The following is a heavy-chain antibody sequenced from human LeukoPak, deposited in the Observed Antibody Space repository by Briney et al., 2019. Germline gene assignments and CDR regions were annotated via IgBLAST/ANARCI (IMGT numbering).Heavy chain of an antibody. J-gene: IGHJ6*03. CDR1: GGTFSSYA. D-gene: IGHD6-13*01. Sequence: SVKVSCKASGGTFSSYAISWVRQAPGQGLEWMGGIIPIFGTANYAQKFQGRVTITTDESTSTAYMELSSLRSEDTAVYYCARVGKQQRFYYYMDVWGKGTTVTVSS. V-gene: IGHV1-69*05. CDR3: ARVGKQQRFYYYMDV. CDR2: IIPIFGTA.